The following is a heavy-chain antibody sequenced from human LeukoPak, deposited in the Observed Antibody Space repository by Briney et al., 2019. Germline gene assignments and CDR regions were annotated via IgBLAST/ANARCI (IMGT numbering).Heavy chain of an antibody. J-gene: IGHJ6*02. CDR2: IKQDGSEK. V-gene: IGHV3-7*01. Sequence: GGSLRLSCAASRFTFSNYWMTWVRQAPGKGLEWVANIKQDGSEKYYVDSVKGRFTISRDNAKNSLYLQMNSLRAEDTAVYYCARERGSRSLDVWGQGTTVTVSS. D-gene: IGHD3-10*01. CDR3: ARERGSRSLDV. CDR1: RFTFSNYW.